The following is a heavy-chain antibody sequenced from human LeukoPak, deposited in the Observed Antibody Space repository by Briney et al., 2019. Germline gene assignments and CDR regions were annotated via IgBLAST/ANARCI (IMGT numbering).Heavy chain of an antibody. CDR2: IIPIFGTA. V-gene: IGHV1-69*05. Sequence: SVKVSCKASGGTFSSYAISWVRQAPGQGLEWMGGIIPIFGTANYAQKFQGRVTITTDESTSTAYMELSSLRSEDTAVYYCARGGGYGDLRLGPWGQGTLVTVSS. CDR1: GGTFSSYA. CDR3: ARGGGYGDLRLGP. D-gene: IGHD4-17*01. J-gene: IGHJ5*02.